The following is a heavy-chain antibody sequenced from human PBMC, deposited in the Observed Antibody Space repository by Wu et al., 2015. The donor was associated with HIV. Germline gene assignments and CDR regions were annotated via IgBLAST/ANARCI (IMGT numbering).Heavy chain of an antibody. J-gene: IGHJ5*02. CDR3: ARGRYCSTISCSFDP. Sequence: QVQLVQSGAEVKKPGASVKVSCKASGYTFTGFYMHWVRQPPGQGLEWMGWINPISGATNYAQKFQGRVTMTRDTSISTAYMELSRLRSDDTAVYYCARGRYCSTISCSFDPWGQGSLVTVSS. V-gene: IGHV1-2*02. D-gene: IGHD2-2*01. CDR1: GYTFTGFY. CDR2: INPISGAT.